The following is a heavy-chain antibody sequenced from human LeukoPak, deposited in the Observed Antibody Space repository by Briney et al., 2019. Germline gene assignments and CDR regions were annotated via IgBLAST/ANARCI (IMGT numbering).Heavy chain of an antibody. CDR3: ARDPPGSSPLHDAFDI. CDR1: GFTFSSYA. D-gene: IGHD3-10*01. CDR2: ISSSSSYI. V-gene: IGHV3-21*01. Sequence: GGSLRLSCAASGFTFSSYAMSWVRQAPGKGLEWVSSISSSSSYIYYADSVKGRFTISRDNAKNSLYLQMNSLRAEDMAVYYCARDPPGSSPLHDAFDIWGQGTMVTVSS. J-gene: IGHJ3*02.